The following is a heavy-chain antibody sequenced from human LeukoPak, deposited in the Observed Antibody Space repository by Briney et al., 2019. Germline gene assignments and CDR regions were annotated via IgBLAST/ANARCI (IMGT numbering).Heavy chain of an antibody. J-gene: IGHJ4*02. CDR3: ARGGAFCSITTCHEFDH. CDR2: TNPSTGGT. Sequence: ASVKVSCKTSGYTFTGPYLHWVRQVPGQGLEWMGWTNPSTGGTKSAQQFEGRVTMTRDTSNTTGYLELRSLRLDDTATYYCARGGAFCSITTCHEFDHWGQGTLVIVSS. CDR1: GYTFTGPY. V-gene: IGHV1-2*02. D-gene: IGHD2-2*01.